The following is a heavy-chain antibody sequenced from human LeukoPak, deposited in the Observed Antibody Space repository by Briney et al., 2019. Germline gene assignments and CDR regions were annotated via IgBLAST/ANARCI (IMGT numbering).Heavy chain of an antibody. D-gene: IGHD3-10*01. J-gene: IGHJ3*02. CDR3: ARRASMVRGVIGAFDI. V-gene: IGHV3-74*01. CDR1: GFTFSSYW. Sequence: SGGSLRLSCAASGFTFSSYWMHWVRQAPGKGLVWVSRINSDGSSTSYADSVKGRFTISRDNAKNSLYLQMNSLRAEDTAVYYCARRASMVRGVIGAFDIWGQGTMVTVSS. CDR2: INSDGSST.